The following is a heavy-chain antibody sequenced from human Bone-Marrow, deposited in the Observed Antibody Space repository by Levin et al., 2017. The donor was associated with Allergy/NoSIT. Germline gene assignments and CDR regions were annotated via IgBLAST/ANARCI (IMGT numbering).Heavy chain of an antibody. CDR2: IKSKTDGGTT. CDR1: GFTFSNAW. J-gene: IGHJ4*02. V-gene: IGHV3-15*01. CDR3: TTDLDDSSGYYYGIDY. Sequence: LSLTCAASGFTFSNAWMSWVRQAPGKGLEWVGRIKSKTDGGTTDYAAPVKGRFTISRDDSKNTLYLQMNSLKTEDTAVYYCTTDLDDSSGYYYGIDYWGQGTLVTVSS. D-gene: IGHD3-22*01.